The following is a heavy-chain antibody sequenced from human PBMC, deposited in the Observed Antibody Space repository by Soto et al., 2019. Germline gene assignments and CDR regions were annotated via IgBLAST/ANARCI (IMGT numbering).Heavy chain of an antibody. CDR3: ARDSPLAVAHNWFDP. Sequence: AAVKVSCKASGYTFTSYAMHWVRQAPGQRLEWMGWINAGNGNTKYSQKFQGRVTITRDTSASTAYMELSSLRSEDTAVYYCARDSPLAVAHNWFDPWGQGTLVTVSS. CDR1: GYTFTSYA. CDR2: INAGNGNT. V-gene: IGHV1-3*01. D-gene: IGHD6-19*01. J-gene: IGHJ5*02.